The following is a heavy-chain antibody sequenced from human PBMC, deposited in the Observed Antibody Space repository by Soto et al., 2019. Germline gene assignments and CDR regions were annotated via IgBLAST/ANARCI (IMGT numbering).Heavy chain of an antibody. Sequence: GGSLRLSCVASGFTFSKYGMNWVRQTPRKGLEWVSAISGSGNSTYYADSVKGRFTISRDNSKNTLYLQMNSLRAEDTAVYYCAKDLSPSSGNYYGYFDHWGQGTLVTVSS. V-gene: IGHV3-23*01. D-gene: IGHD1-26*01. CDR3: AKDLSPSSGNYYGYFDH. J-gene: IGHJ4*02. CDR2: ISGSGNST. CDR1: GFTFSKYG.